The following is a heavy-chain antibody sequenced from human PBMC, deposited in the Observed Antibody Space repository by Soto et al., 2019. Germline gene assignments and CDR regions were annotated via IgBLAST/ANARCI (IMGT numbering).Heavy chain of an antibody. V-gene: IGHV4-4*02. CDR3: ARQLERGDLPEGFEY. Sequence: QVQLQESGPGLVEPSGTLSLSSAVSGDSISSSHWWSWVRQPPGKGLEWIGEIFHSGATKYNPSLESRVTMSVDKSNNQLSLKLRSVTAADTAVYYCARQLERGDLPEGFEYWGQGTLATVSS. CDR1: GDSISSSHW. J-gene: IGHJ4*02. D-gene: IGHD1-1*01. CDR2: IFHSGAT.